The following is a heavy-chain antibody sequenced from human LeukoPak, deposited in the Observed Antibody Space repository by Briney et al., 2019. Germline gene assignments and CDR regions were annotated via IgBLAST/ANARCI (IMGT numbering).Heavy chain of an antibody. D-gene: IGHD2-2*01. CDR1: GFTFSSYN. CDR3: AKGDIVVDNWFDP. J-gene: IGHJ5*02. V-gene: IGHV3-23*01. CDR2: ISGSGGST. Sequence: PGGSLRLSCAASGFTFSSYNMNWVRQAPGKGLEWVSAISGSGGSTYYADSVKGRFTISRDNSKNTLYLQMNSLRAEDTAVYYCAKGDIVVDNWFDPWGQGTLVTVSS.